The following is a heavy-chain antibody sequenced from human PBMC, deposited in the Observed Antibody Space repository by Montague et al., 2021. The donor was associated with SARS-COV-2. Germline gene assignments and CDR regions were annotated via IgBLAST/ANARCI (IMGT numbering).Heavy chain of an antibody. CDR3: ARTEYNWNDWFDP. CDR2: IFHSGIT. J-gene: IGHJ5*02. V-gene: IGHV4-59*13. Sequence: SETLSLTCSVSGGSISSYYWSWIRQSPGKGLEWIGYIFHSGITDXNPSLKSRVTISVDMSKNQFSLQLNPVTAADSAVYYCARTEYNWNDWFDPWGQGTLVTVSS. CDR1: GGSISSYY. D-gene: IGHD1-20*01.